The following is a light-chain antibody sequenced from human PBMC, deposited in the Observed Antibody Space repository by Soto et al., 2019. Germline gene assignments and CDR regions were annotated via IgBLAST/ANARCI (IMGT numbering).Light chain of an antibody. CDR1: QTVSNN. J-gene: IGKJ4*01. CDR3: QQYNQWPLT. Sequence: EIVMTQSPATLSVSPGEKATLSCRASQTVSNNLAWYQQKPGQAPRLLIYFASTRATGIPARFSGSGSGTEFTLTISSLQSEDFAVSYCQQYNQWPLTFGGGTKAETK. V-gene: IGKV3-15*01. CDR2: FAS.